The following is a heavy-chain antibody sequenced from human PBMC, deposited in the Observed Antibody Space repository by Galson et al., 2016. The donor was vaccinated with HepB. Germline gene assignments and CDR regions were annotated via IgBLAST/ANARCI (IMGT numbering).Heavy chain of an antibody. CDR3: ARTTSGSWYRKWYYFDY. CDR2: IIPIFGTA. D-gene: IGHD6-13*01. V-gene: IGHV1-69*06. CDR1: GGTFSSYA. J-gene: IGHJ4*02. Sequence: SVKVSCKASGGTFSSYAISWVRQAPGQGLEWMGGIIPIFGTANYAQKFQGRVTITADKSTNTAYMELSSLRSEDTAVYYCARTTSGSWYRKWYYFDYWGQGTLVTVPS.